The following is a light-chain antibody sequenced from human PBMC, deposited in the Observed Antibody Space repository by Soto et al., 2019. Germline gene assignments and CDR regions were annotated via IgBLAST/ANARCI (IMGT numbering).Light chain of an antibody. CDR1: SNDVGAYNY. CDR3: ASDAGSDNYV. CDR2: EVT. J-gene: IGLJ1*01. Sequence: QSVLTQPRSASGSPGQSVSISCTGSSNDVGAYNYVSWYQQHPGKAPKLIIYEVTKRPSGVPDRFSGSKSGNTASLTVSRLQAGDEADYFSASDAGSDNYVFGPGTKLTVL. V-gene: IGLV2-8*01.